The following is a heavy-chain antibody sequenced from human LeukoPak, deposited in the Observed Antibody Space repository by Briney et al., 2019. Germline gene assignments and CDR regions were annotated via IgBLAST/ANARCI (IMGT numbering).Heavy chain of an antibody. D-gene: IGHD6-19*01. CDR2: IYSGGST. J-gene: IGHJ4*02. CDR1: GFTVSSNY. Sequence: GGSLRLSWAASGFTVSSNYMSWVRQAPEKGLEWVSVIYSGGSTYYADSVKGRFTISRDNSKNTLYLQMNSLRAEDTAVYYCARVHNLAVADVDYFDYWGQGTLVTVSS. V-gene: IGHV3-53*01. CDR3: ARVHNLAVADVDYFDY.